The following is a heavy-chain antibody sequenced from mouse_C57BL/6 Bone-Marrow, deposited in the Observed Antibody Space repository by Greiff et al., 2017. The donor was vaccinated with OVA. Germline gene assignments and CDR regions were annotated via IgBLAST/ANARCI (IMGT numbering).Heavy chain of an antibody. CDR3: ARWGWSAWFAY. D-gene: IGHD2-3*01. CDR1: GFTFSDYG. Sequence: EVQRVESGGGLVKPGGSLKLSCAASGFTFSDYGMHWVRQAPEKGLEWVAYISSGSSTIYYADTVKGRFTISRDNAKNTLFLQMTSLRSEDTAMYYCARWGWSAWFAYWGQGTLVTVSA. CDR2: ISSGSSTI. V-gene: IGHV5-17*01. J-gene: IGHJ3*01.